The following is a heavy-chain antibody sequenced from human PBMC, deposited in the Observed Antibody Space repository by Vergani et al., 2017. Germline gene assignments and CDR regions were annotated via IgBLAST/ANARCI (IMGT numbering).Heavy chain of an antibody. D-gene: IGHD3-9*01. CDR2: INPSGGHT. J-gene: IGHJ4*02. CDR1: GYTFSNYY. Sequence: QVQVVQSGAEVKKSGASVKVSCKTSGYTFSNYYMQWVRQAPGQGLAWMGIINPSGGHTNYAQKFQGRVTMTRDTSTSTVYMELSSLRSEDTAIYYCARVHYGSLTVYRYWGQGTLVTVSA. CDR3: ARVHYGSLTVYRY. V-gene: IGHV1-46*03.